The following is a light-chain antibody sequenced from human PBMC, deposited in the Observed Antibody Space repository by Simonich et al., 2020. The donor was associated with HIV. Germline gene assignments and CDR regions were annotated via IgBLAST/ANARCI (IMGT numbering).Light chain of an antibody. V-gene: IGLV6-57*03. J-gene: IGLJ3*02. Sequence: NFMLTQPHSVSESPGKTVTISCTRSSGSIASNYAQWYQQRPGRAPTTVIFADNHRPSGVPDRFSGSIDSSSNSASLTISGLKTEDEADYSCQSYDSSNQVFGGGTKLTVL. CDR3: QSYDSSNQV. CDR2: ADN. CDR1: SGSIASNY.